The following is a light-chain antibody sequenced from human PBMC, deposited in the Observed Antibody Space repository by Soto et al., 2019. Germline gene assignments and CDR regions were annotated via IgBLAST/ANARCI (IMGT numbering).Light chain of an antibody. CDR3: QQSYISPPT. J-gene: IGKJ1*01. Sequence: DIQMTKSPSSLSASVGDRVTITCRASQSVSNYLNWYRQLPGKAPTLLIYSTSTLQSGVPSRISGSGSGTDFTLTISVRQPEYLATYLCQQSYISPPTFGQGTKVEIK. V-gene: IGKV1-39*01. CDR1: QSVSNY. CDR2: STS.